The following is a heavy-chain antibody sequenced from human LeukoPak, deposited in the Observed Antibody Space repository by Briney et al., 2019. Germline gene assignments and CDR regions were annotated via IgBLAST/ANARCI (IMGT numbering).Heavy chain of an antibody. V-gene: IGHV4-39*01. D-gene: IGHD3-3*01. CDR3: ARPLSPRRFLEWRNAPGAFDI. J-gene: IGHJ3*02. Sequence: PSETLSLTCTVSGGSISSSSYYRGWIRQPPGKGLEWIGSIYYSGSTYYNPSLKSRVTISVDTSKNQFSLKLSSVTAADTAVYYCARPLSPRRFLEWRNAPGAFDIWGQGTMVTVST. CDR1: GGSISSSSYY. CDR2: IYYSGST.